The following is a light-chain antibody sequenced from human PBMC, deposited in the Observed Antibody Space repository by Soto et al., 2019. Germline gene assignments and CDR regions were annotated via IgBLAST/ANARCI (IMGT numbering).Light chain of an antibody. J-gene: IGLJ1*01. CDR3: SSYTSSSPYV. Sequence: QSVLTQPPSVSGSPGQSVTISCTGTTSDVGSNNRVSWYQQAPGTAPKVVIYEVRNRPSGVPDRFSGSKSGNTDSLTISGLQAEDEADYYCSSYTSSSPYVFGTGTKVTVL. CDR1: TSDVGSNNR. CDR2: EVR. V-gene: IGLV2-18*02.